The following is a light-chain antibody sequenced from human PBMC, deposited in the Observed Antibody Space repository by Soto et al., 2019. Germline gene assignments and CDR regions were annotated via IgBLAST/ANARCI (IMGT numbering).Light chain of an antibody. V-gene: IGLV2-8*01. CDR2: EVS. CDR1: SSDVGGYNY. Sequence: QSALTQPPSASGSPGQSVTISCTGTSSDVGGYNYVSWYQQHPGKAPKLMIYEVSKRPSGVPDRFSGSKSGNTASLNVSGLQAEDEADYYCSAYAGSNNLLFGGGTKLTVL. J-gene: IGLJ2*01. CDR3: SAYAGSNNLL.